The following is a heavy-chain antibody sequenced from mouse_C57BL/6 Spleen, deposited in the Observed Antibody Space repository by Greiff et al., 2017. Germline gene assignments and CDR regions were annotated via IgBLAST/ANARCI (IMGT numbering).Heavy chain of an antibody. V-gene: IGHV1-76*01. D-gene: IGHD3-3*01. J-gene: IGHJ4*01. CDR2: IYPGSGNT. CDR1: GYTFTDYY. CDR3: ARERGQDYAMDY. Sequence: QVHVKQSGAELVRPGASVKLSCKASGYTFTDYYINWVKQRPGQGLEWIARIYPGSGNTYYNEKFKGKATLTAEKSSSTAYMQLSSLTSEDSAVYLCARERGQDYAMDYWGQGTSVTVSS.